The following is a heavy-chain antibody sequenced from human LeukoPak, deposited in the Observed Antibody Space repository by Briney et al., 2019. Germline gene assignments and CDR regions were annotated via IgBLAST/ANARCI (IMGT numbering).Heavy chain of an antibody. CDR2: IYYSGST. J-gene: IGHJ4*02. CDR3: ASYTYYDYVWGSYRTPGPIDY. D-gene: IGHD3-16*01. Sequence: SQTLSLTCSVSGGSIRSGDYYWNWIRQPPGKGLEWIGYIYYSGSTYYNPSLKSRVTISVDTSKNQFSLRLSSVTAADTALYYCASYTYYDYVWGSYRTPGPIDYWGQGTLVTVSS. CDR1: GGSIRSGDYY. V-gene: IGHV4-30-4*08.